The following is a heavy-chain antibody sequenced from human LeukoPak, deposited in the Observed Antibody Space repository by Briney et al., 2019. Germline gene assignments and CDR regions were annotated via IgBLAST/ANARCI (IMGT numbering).Heavy chain of an antibody. V-gene: IGHV3-30*18. CDR3: AKDIIYYDSSGNDY. J-gene: IGHJ4*02. CDR2: ISYDGSNK. D-gene: IGHD3-22*01. CDR1: GFTFSSYA. Sequence: GGSLRLSCAASGFTFSSYAMSWVRQAPGKGLEWVAVISYDGSNKYYADSVKGRFTISRDNPKNTLYLQMNSLRAEDTAVYYCAKDIIYYDSSGNDYWGQGTLVTVSS.